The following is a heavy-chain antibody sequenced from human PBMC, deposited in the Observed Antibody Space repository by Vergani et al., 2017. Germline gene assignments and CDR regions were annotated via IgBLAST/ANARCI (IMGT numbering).Heavy chain of an antibody. CDR2: MSYAETTK. Sequence: QVQLVESGGGVVQTGRSLRLSCAASGLTLTDFAVHWVRQPPGKGLECVATMSYAETTKYYAEAVKGRFTVSRDISKNTVYLQMDSLRPEETAVYYCAKDCKFQILSGDNWFDPWGQGTLVTVSS. CDR1: GLTLTDFA. CDR3: AKDCKFQILSGDNWFDP. V-gene: IGHV3-30-3*01. D-gene: IGHD3-10*02. J-gene: IGHJ5*02.